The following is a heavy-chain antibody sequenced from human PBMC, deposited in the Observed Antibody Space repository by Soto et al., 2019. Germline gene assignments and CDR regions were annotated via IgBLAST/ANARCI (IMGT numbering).Heavy chain of an antibody. CDR2: ISPYNGNR. V-gene: IGHV1-18*01. CDR3: ARDRGHGSGDFWGGLSQRRDHGMDV. D-gene: IGHD3-3*01. J-gene: IGHJ6*02. CDR1: GYTFTSYG. Sequence: ASVKVSCKASGYTFTSYGVSWVRQAPRQGLEWMGWISPYNGNRKYVEELQDRFIMTTDTSATTAYMELRSLRSDDTAVYYCARDRGHGSGDFWGGLSQRRDHGMDVWGQGTTVTVSS.